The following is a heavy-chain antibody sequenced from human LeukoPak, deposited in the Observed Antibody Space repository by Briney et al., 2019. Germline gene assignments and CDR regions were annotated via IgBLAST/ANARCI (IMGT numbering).Heavy chain of an antibody. Sequence: GASVQLSSKASRGTLISYAISWARQAPGQGHEWMGGIMHIFGTANYAQKFQGRVTITADESTSTAYMELSSLRSEDTAVYYCARAPYYYDSSGPFDYWGQGTLVTVSS. CDR1: RGTLISYA. CDR2: IMHIFGTA. V-gene: IGHV1-69*13. J-gene: IGHJ4*02. CDR3: ARAPYYYDSSGPFDY. D-gene: IGHD3-22*01.